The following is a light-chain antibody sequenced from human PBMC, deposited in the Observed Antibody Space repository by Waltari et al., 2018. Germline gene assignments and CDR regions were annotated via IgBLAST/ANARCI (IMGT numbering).Light chain of an antibody. CDR3: ETWVSNTWV. CDR1: SGHSRYP. V-gene: IGLV4-60*03. Sequence: QPVLTQSSSASASPGSSVKPTCTLSSGHSRYPLAWHHQQPGKAPRYLMKLEGSGTYSKGSGVPDRFSGSSSGADRYLTISNLQSEDEADYYCETWVSNTWVFGGGTKLTVL. CDR2: LEGSGTY. J-gene: IGLJ3*02.